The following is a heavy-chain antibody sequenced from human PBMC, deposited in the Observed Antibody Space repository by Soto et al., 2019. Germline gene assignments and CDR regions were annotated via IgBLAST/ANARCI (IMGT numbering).Heavy chain of an antibody. V-gene: IGHV1-46*01. Sequence: ASVKVSCKASGYTFTSYYMHWVRQAPGQGLEWMGIINPSGGSTSYAQKFQGRVTMTRDTSTSTVYMELSSLRSEDTAVYYCARDGGERRDGYNLNYWGQGTLVTVSS. CDR1: GYTFTSYY. D-gene: IGHD5-12*01. CDR2: INPSGGST. CDR3: ARDGGERRDGYNLNY. J-gene: IGHJ4*02.